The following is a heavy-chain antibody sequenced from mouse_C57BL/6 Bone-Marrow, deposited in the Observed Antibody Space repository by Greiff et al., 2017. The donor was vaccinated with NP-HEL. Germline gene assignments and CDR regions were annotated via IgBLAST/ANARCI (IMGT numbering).Heavy chain of an antibody. CDR3: ARGGYDYDPLYAMDY. Sequence: QVQLKESGPELVKPGASVKISCKASGYTFTDYYINWVKQRPGQGLEWIGWIFPGSGSTYYNEKFKGKATLTVDKSSSTAYMLLSSLTSEDSAFYFCARGGYDYDPLYAMDYWGQGTSVTVSS. J-gene: IGHJ4*01. D-gene: IGHD2-4*01. CDR1: GYTFTDYY. CDR2: IFPGSGST. V-gene: IGHV1-75*01.